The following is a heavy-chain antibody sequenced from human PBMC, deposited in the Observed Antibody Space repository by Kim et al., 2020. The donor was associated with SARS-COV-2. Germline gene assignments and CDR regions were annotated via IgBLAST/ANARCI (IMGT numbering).Heavy chain of an antibody. CDR1: GFTFSNYG. CDR3: ARAPLAGTPH. Sequence: GGSLRLSCAGSGFTFSNYGMTWVRQAPGKGLEWVSHVSVSSTTYYADSVKGRFTVSRHNVKNSLYLQMNSLRDEDTGVYYCARAPLAGTPHCGQGTLVT. J-gene: IGHJ4*02. V-gene: IGHV3-48*02. CDR2: VSVSSTT.